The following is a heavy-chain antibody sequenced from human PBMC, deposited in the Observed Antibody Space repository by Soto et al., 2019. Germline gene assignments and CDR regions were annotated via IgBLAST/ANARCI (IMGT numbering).Heavy chain of an antibody. CDR2: IYTSGST. V-gene: IGHV4-61*02. CDR1: GGSITSGRSS. CDR3: ARGGSGWLYFDY. J-gene: IGHJ4*02. Sequence: TLSLTCSVSGGSITSGRSSWSWIRQPAGKGLEWIGRIYTSGSTNYNPSLKSRVTMSVDTSKNQFSLKLSSVTAADTAVYYCARGGSGWLYFDYWGQGTLVTVSS. D-gene: IGHD6-19*01.